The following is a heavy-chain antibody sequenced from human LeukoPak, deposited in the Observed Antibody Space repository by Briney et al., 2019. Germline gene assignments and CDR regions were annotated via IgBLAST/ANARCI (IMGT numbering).Heavy chain of an antibody. CDR3: ARDHCSSTSCYGYHYYYGMDV. D-gene: IGHD2-2*01. J-gene: IGHJ6*02. Sequence: PGGSLRLSCAASGFTVSSNYMSWVRQAPGKGLEWVAVISYDGSNKYYADSVKGRFTISRDNSKNTLYLQMNSLRAEDTAVYYCARDHCSSTSCYGYHYYYGMDVWGQGTTVTVSS. V-gene: IGHV3-30-3*01. CDR1: GFTVSSNY. CDR2: ISYDGSNK.